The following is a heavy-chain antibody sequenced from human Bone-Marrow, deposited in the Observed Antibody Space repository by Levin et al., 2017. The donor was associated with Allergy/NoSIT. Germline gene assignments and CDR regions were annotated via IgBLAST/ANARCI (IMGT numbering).Heavy chain of an antibody. J-gene: IGHJ3*01. D-gene: IGHD3-22*01. CDR1: GYIFTSHA. V-gene: IGHV7-4-1*02. CDR2: INTNTGNP. CDR3: ATVDSNEYSLDV. Sequence: GESLKISCKASGYIFTSHAMNWVRQAPGQGLEWMGWINTNTGNPTYAQGSTGRFVFSLDTSASTAYLQINSLRAEDTAVYYCATVDSNEYSLDVWGQGTLVTVSS.